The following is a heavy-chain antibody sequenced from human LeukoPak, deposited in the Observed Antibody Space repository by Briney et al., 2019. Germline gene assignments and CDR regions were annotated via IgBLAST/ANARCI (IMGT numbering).Heavy chain of an antibody. J-gene: IGHJ4*02. CDR3: ARRRTYYYDSSGYYVTFFDY. D-gene: IGHD3-22*01. CDR1: GGSFSGYY. Sequence: SETLSLTCAVYGGSFSGYYWSWIRQPPGKGLEWIGDMNHSGSTNYNPSLKSRVTISVDTSKNQFSLKLSSVTAADTAVYYCARRRTYYYDSSGYYVTFFDYWGQGTLVTVSS. CDR2: MNHSGST. V-gene: IGHV4-34*01.